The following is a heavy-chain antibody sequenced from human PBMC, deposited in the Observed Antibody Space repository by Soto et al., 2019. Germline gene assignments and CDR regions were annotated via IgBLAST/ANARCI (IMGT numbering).Heavy chain of an antibody. CDR2: IYPPGST. D-gene: IGHD2-21*01. CDR1: GDSFSNYY. J-gene: IGHJ6*02. CDR3: AREGQGESGPYYYYGMDV. V-gene: IGHV4-4*07. Sequence: SETLSLTCTVSGDSFSNYYCNWVRKSGGKGLEWIGRIYPPGSTTSNPSLKSRVTMSVDTSKNQFSLKLSSVTAADTAVYYCAREGQGESGPYYYYGMDVWGQGTTVTVSS.